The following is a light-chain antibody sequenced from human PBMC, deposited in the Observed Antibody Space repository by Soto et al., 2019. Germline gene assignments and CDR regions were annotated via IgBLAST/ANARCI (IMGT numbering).Light chain of an antibody. CDR3: LQDYNYPRLT. CDR2: AAS. J-gene: IGKJ4*01. CDR1: QGISND. Sequence: AIQMTQSPCSLSASVGDIVTITCRASQGISNDLGWYQQKPGKAPKLLIYAASSLQSGAPSTLSGRGSGTDFTPTNSSLQTEDFATYNWLQDYNYPRLTFGGGNKVEIK. V-gene: IGKV1-6*01.